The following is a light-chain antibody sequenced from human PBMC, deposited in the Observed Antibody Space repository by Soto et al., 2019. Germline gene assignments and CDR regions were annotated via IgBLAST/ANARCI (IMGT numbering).Light chain of an antibody. CDR3: CSYAGSSTL. CDR1: SSDVGSYNL. V-gene: IGLV2-23*02. J-gene: IGLJ2*01. CDR2: EVS. Sequence: QSALTQPASVSGSPGQSITISCTGTSSDVGSYNLVSWYQQHPGKAPKLMIYEVSKRPSGVSNRFSGSKSGNTASLTISGLQAEDKADYYCCSYAGSSTLFGGGTKLTVL.